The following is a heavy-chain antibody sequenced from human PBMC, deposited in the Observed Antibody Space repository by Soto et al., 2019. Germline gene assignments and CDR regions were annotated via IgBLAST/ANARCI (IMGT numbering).Heavy chain of an antibody. V-gene: IGHV4-30-2*01. CDR1: GGSISSGGYS. CDR3: ASAWLRFNVFDY. CDR2: IYHSGST. Sequence: QLQLQESGSGLVKPSQTLSLTCAVSGGSISSGGYSWSWIRQPPGKGLEWIGYIYHSGSTYYNPSLKSRVTISVDTSKYKFSLKLNSVTAADTAVYDCASAWLRFNVFDYWCQGTLVTVSS. D-gene: IGHD5-12*01. J-gene: IGHJ4*02.